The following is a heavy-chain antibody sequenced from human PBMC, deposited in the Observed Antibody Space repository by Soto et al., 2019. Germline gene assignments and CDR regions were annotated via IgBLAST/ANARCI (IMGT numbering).Heavy chain of an antibody. CDR1: GYNLPTYD. Sequence: AASVKVSCKASGYNLPTYDIHWVRQAAGQGLEWMGWVNPKSGTTDYAQKFRGRVTMTSNTSISTAYMQLSALTSEDTAVYYCARPFCDATSCHTDWLDPWGPGTLVTVSS. CDR2: VNPKSGTT. CDR3: ARPFCDATSCHTDWLDP. V-gene: IGHV1-8*01. J-gene: IGHJ5*02. D-gene: IGHD2-2*02.